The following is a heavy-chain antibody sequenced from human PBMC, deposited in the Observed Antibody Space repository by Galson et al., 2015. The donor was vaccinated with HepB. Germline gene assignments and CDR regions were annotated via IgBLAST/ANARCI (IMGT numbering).Heavy chain of an antibody. V-gene: IGHV1-58*02. CDR3: AAGNYYVSSGYPD. Sequence: SVKVSCKASGFTFTSSAMQWVRQARGQRLEWIGWIVVGSGNTNYAQKFQERVTITRDMSTSTAYMELSSLRSEDTAVYYCAAGNYYVSSGYPDWGQGTLVTVSS. CDR2: IVVGSGNT. CDR1: GFTFTSSA. D-gene: IGHD3-22*01. J-gene: IGHJ4*02.